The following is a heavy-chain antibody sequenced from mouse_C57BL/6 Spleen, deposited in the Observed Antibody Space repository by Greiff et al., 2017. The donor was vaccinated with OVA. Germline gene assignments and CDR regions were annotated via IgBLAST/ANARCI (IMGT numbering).Heavy chain of an antibody. J-gene: IGHJ2*01. CDR2: IDPETGGT. V-gene: IGHV1-15*01. CDR1: GYTFTDYE. D-gene: IGHD1-1*01. Sequence: QVQLQQSGAELVRPGASVTLSCKASGYTFTDYEMHWVKQTPVHGLEWIGAIDPETGGTAYNQKFKGKAILTAEKSSSTAYMELRSLTSEDSAVYYCTRSLITTVVAGDFDYWGQGTTLTVSS. CDR3: TRSLITTVVAGDFDY.